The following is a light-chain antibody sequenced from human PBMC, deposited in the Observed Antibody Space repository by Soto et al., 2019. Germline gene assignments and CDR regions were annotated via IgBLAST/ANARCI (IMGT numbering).Light chain of an antibody. J-gene: IGLJ3*02. CDR3: QSYDSGLPWV. CDR1: SSNIGNNY. CDR2: GSN. Sequence: QSVLTQPPSVSAAPGQKVTISCSGSSSNIGNNYVSWYQQLPGTAPKLLIYGSNNRPSGVPDRFSGSKSGTSASLAITGLQAEDEATYYCQSYDSGLPWVFGGGTKLTVL. V-gene: IGLV1-40*01.